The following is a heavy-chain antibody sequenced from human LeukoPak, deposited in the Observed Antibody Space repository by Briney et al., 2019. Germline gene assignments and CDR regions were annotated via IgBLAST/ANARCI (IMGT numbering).Heavy chain of an antibody. CDR2: VTKTGSYA. J-gene: IGHJ6*04. Sequence: PGGSLRLSCAVSGFTFSDHYMTWIRQAPGKGLEWVSYVTKTGSYANYADSVQGRFTISRDNAKNSLYLQMNDLRVEDTAVYYRTRGHYGLDVWGKGTTVTVSP. CDR3: TRGHYGLDV. V-gene: IGHV3-11*06. CDR1: GFTFSDHY.